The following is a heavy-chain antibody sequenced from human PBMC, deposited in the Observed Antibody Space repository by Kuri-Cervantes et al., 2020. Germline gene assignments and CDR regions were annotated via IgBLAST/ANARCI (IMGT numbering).Heavy chain of an antibody. CDR3: CRDPNDPHGSQYFQQ. Sequence: GESLKISCAASGFTFSSYAMHWVRQAPGKGLEWVAVISYDGSNKYYADSVKGRFTISRDNSKNTLYLQMNSLKSEDTGVYYCCRDPNDPHGSQYFQQWGQGTLVTVSS. V-gene: IGHV3-30-3*01. J-gene: IGHJ1*01. CDR2: ISYDGSNK. CDR1: GFTFSSYA.